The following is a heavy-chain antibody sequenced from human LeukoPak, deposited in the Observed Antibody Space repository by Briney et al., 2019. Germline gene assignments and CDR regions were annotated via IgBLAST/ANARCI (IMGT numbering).Heavy chain of an antibody. CDR3: ARWGGGNQGH. V-gene: IGHV1-2*06. CDR1: GYTFTAFY. J-gene: IGHJ4*02. CDR2: INPNSGDT. Sequence: ASVKVSCKASGYTFTAFYMHWVRQAPGQGLEWMGRINPNSGDTIYAQNFQGRVTVTRDTSISTAYLELSRLTSDDTAVYYCARWGGGNQGHWGQGTLVTVSS. D-gene: IGHD4-23*01.